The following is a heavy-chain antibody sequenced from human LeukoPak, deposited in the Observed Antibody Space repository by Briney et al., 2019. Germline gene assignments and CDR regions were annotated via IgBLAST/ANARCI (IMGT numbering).Heavy chain of an antibody. CDR2: ISGSGGST. Sequence: GGSLRLSCAASGFTFSSYAMSWVRQAPGKGLEWVSAISGSGGSTYYADSVKGRFTISRDHSRNTVHLQLSNLRVEDTAVYYCAKASWVSSADAVLWGQGTLVTVSS. CDR1: GFTFSSYA. CDR3: AKASWVSSADAVL. V-gene: IGHV3-23*01. D-gene: IGHD3-16*01. J-gene: IGHJ4*02.